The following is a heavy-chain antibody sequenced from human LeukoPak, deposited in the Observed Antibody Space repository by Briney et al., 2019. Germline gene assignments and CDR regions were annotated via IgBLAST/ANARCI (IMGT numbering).Heavy chain of an antibody. CDR3: ARGSRQWLVQGGFDP. Sequence: ASVKVSCKASGYTFTSYDIYWVRQATGQGLEWMGWMNPNSGNAGYAEKFQGRVTVTRNTSISTAYMELSSLRSEDTAVYYCARGSRQWLVQGGFDPWGQGTLVTVSS. CDR2: MNPNSGNA. V-gene: IGHV1-8*01. J-gene: IGHJ5*02. CDR1: GYTFTSYD. D-gene: IGHD6-19*01.